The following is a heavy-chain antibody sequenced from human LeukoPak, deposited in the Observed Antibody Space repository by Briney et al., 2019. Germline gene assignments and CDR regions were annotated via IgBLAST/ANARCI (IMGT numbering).Heavy chain of an antibody. Sequence: GGSLRLSCAASGFTFSSYAMSWVRQAPGKGLEWVSAISGSGGSTYYADSVKGRFTISRDNAKNSLYLQMNSLRAEDTAVYYCARGRGLRFLEWFDFDYWGQGTLVTVSS. CDR1: GFTFSSYA. CDR2: ISGSGGST. CDR3: ARGRGLRFLEWFDFDY. J-gene: IGHJ4*02. D-gene: IGHD3-3*01. V-gene: IGHV3-23*01.